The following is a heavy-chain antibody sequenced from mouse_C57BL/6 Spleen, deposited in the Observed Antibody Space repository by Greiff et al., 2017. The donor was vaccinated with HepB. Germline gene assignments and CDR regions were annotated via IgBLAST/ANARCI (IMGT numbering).Heavy chain of an antibody. J-gene: IGHJ1*03. CDR3: ASYGYDWYFDV. CDR2: ISYDGSN. Sequence: EVKVEESGPGLVKPSQSLSLTCSVTGYSITSGYYWNWIRQFPGNKLEWMGYISYDGSNNYNPSLKNRISITRDTSKNQFFLKLNSVTTEDTATYYCASYGYDWYFDVWGTGTTVTVSS. CDR1: GYSITSGYY. D-gene: IGHD2-2*01. V-gene: IGHV3-6*01.